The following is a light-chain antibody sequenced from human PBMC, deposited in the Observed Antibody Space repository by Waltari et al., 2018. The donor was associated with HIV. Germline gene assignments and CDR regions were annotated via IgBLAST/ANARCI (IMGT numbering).Light chain of an antibody. CDR1: SSDFGGYNY. CDR3: SSYTSSSTHNYV. J-gene: IGLJ1*01. Sequence: QSALTQPASVSGSPGQSITISCTGTSSDFGGYNYVSWYQQHPGKAPKLMIYDVSNRPSWVSNRFSGSKSGNTASLTISGLQAEDEADYYCSSYTSSSTHNYVFGTGTKFTVL. V-gene: IGLV2-14*01. CDR2: DVS.